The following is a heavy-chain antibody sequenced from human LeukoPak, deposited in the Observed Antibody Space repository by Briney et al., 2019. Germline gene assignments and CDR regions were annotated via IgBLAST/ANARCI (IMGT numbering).Heavy chain of an antibody. V-gene: IGHV3-30-3*01. CDR1: GFTFSSYA. J-gene: IGHJ6*02. CDR3: AKEVSSSNHYYYYGMDV. CDR2: ISYDGSNK. Sequence: GRSLRLSCAASGFTFSSYAMHWVRQAPGKGLEWVAVISYDGSNKYYADSVKGRFTISRDNSKNTLYLQMNSLRAEDTALYYCAKEVSSSNHYYYYGMDVWGQGTTVTVSS. D-gene: IGHD6-13*01.